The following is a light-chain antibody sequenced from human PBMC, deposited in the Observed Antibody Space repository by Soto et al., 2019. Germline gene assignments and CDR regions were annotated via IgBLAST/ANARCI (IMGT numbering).Light chain of an antibody. CDR2: GNT. Sequence: QSVLTQPPSASGTPGQRVSISCSGYSSSIGTNFVYWYQQLPGKAPRLLIYGNTNGPSGVPDRFSGSKSGTSASLAITGLQAEDEADYYCQSYDSGLSASYVFGGGTKVTVL. V-gene: IGLV1-40*01. CDR3: QSYDSGLSASYV. CDR1: SSSIGTNF. J-gene: IGLJ1*01.